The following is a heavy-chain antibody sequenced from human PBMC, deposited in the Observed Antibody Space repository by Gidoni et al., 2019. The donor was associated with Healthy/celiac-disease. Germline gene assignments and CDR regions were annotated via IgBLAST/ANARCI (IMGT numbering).Heavy chain of an antibody. J-gene: IGHJ4*02. CDR2: ISGSGGST. CDR1: GSPFSSCA. V-gene: IGHV3-23*01. Sequence: EVQLLESGGGLVQPGGSLRLSCAASGSPFSSCAMSWVRQAPGTGLEWVSAISGSGGSTYYADSVKGRFTISRDNSKNTLYLQMNSLRAEDTAVYYCAKGGIAAAEKVDWGQGTLVTVSS. D-gene: IGHD6-13*01. CDR3: AKGGIAAAEKVD.